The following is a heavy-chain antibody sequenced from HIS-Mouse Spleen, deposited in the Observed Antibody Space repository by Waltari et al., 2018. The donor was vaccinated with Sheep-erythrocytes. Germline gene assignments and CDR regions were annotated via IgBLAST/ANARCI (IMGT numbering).Heavy chain of an antibody. V-gene: IGHV3-9*01. CDR1: GFTFDDYA. CDR3: AEGAFDI. J-gene: IGHJ3*02. CDR2: ISWNSGSI. Sequence: EVQLVESGGGLVQPGRSLRLSCAASGFTFDDYAMHWVRQAPGKGLEWVSGISWNSGSIGYADSVKGRFTISRDNAKNSLYLQMNSLRAEDTALYYCAEGAFDIWGQGTMVTVSS.